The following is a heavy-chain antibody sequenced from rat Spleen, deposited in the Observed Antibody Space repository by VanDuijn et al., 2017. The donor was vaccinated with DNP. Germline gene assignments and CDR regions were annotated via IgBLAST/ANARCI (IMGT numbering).Heavy chain of an antibody. CDR3: VRWNSGHFDY. CDR1: GFTFSNND. V-gene: IGHV5-25*01. CDR2: VSGYGGDT. Sequence: EVYLVESGGGLVQPGGSLKLSCAASGFTFSNNDMAWVRQAPTTGLEWVASVSGYGGDTYYRDSVRGRFTVSRDNAKSTLYLQMNSLRSEDMATYYCVRWNSGHFDYWGQGVMVTVSS. J-gene: IGHJ2*01. D-gene: IGHD4-3*01.